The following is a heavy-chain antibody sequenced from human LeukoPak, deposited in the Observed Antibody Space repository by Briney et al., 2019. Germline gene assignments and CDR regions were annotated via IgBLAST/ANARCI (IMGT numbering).Heavy chain of an antibody. J-gene: IGHJ4*02. V-gene: IGHV4-59*01. Sequence: PSETLSLTCTVSGGSISSYYWSWIRQPPGKGLEWIGYIYYSESTNYNPSLKSRVTISVDTSKNQSSLKLSSVTAADTAVYYCARVGGYSYGYFDYWGQGTLVTVSS. D-gene: IGHD5-18*01. CDR3: ARVGGYSYGYFDY. CDR1: GGSISSYY. CDR2: IYYSEST.